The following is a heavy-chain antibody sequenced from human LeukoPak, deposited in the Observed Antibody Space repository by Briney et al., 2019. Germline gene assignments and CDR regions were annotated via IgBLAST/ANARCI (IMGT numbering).Heavy chain of an antibody. V-gene: IGHV3-15*01. CDR3: AKFTAAAPWGWFDP. CDR1: GFTFSNAW. Sequence: GGSLRLSCAASGFTFSNAWMSWVRQAPGKGLEWVGRIKSKTDGGTTDYAAPVKGRFTISRDDSKNTLYLQMNSLKTEDTAVYYCAKFTAAAPWGWFDPWGQGTLVTVSS. D-gene: IGHD6-13*01. CDR2: IKSKTDGGTT. J-gene: IGHJ5*02.